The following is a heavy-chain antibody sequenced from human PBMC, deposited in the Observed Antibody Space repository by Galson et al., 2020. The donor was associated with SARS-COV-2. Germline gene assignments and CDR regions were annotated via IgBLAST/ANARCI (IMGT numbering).Heavy chain of an antibody. CDR1: GFTFNSYA. Sequence: GSLRLSCEASGFTFNSYAMNWVRQAPGKGLEWVSAITGSGGTTYYADSVKGRFTISRDNSKNTLYLQMNSLRAEDTAVYYCAKDIPHTAARPGFASDYWGQGTLVTVSS. CDR3: AKDIPHTAARPGFASDY. CDR2: ITGSGGTT. J-gene: IGHJ4*02. D-gene: IGHD6-6*01. V-gene: IGHV3-23*01.